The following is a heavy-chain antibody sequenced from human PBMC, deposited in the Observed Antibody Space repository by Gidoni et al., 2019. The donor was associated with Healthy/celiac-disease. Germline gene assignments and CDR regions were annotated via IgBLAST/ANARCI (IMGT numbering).Heavy chain of an antibody. J-gene: IGHJ4*02. CDR1: SGSISSGGYS. CDR3: SSRSQKMVRGGAFDY. D-gene: IGHD3-10*01. V-gene: IGHV4-30-2*01. CDR2: ICHSGST. Sequence: QLQLQESGPGLVKASQTLSLTCAVSSGSISSGGYSWSWVRQPPGKGLEWTGYICHSGSTYYNPSLKSRVTISVDRSKIQFSLKLSSVTAADTAVYYCSSRSQKMVRGGAFDYWGQGTLVTVSS.